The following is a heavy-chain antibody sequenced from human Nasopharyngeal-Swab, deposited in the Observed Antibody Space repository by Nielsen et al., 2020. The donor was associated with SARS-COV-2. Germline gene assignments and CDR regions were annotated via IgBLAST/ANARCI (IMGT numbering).Heavy chain of an antibody. CDR3: ARDQTGTGYYYYMDV. J-gene: IGHJ6*03. CDR1: GYTFTSYY. V-gene: IGHV1-46*01. D-gene: IGHD1-1*01. CDR2: INPSGGST. Sequence: ASVKVSCKASGYTFTSYYMHWVRQAPGQGLEWMGIINPSGGSTSYAQKFQGRVTMTRDTSTSTVYMELSSLRSEDTAVYYCARDQTGTGYYYYMDVWGKGTTVTVSS.